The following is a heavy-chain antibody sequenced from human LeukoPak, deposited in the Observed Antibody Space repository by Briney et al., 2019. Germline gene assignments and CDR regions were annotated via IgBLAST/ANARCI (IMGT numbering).Heavy chain of an antibody. CDR2: VYYTGGT. Sequence: SETLSLTCTVSGGSISSTTYYWGWIRQPPGKGLEWIGSVYYTGGTYNNPSLKSRLTISIDASRNQFSLKLCSVTAADTAVYYCTQERAGTIVDSWGQGALVTVSS. CDR1: GGSISSTTYY. CDR3: TQERAGTIVDS. J-gene: IGHJ5*01. V-gene: IGHV4-39*01. D-gene: IGHD1-7*01.